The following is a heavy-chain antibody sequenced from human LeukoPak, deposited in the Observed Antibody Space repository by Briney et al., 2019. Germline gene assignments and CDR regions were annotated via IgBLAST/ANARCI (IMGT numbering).Heavy chain of an antibody. CDR3: ARGGRVATSPGGFDF. D-gene: IGHD5-12*01. CDR2: ISYSGST. J-gene: IGHJ4*02. CDR1: GGSISSYY. Sequence: SETLSLTCTVSGGSISSYYWSWIRQPPGKGLEWIGYISYSGSTNYNPSLKSRVTISVDTSKNQFSLKLSSVTAADTAVYYCARGGRVATSPGGFDFWGQGTPVTVSS. V-gene: IGHV4-59*12.